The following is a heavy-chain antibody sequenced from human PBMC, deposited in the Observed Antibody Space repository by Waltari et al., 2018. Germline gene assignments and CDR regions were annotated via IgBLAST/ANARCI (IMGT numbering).Heavy chain of an antibody. J-gene: IGHJ4*02. CDR1: GFTYDAFA. V-gene: IGHV3-9*01. Sequence: EVQLVESGGALVQPGRSLRLSCATSGFTYDAFAMDWVRQVPGKVREWVAGITWNSGKVDYAGSVKGRFTISRDNAKNLLFLQMNSLRPEDTALYYCTKDLTHTNYEGFANWGLGTLVTVSS. D-gene: IGHD3-16*01. CDR3: TKDLTHTNYEGFAN. CDR2: ITWNSGKV.